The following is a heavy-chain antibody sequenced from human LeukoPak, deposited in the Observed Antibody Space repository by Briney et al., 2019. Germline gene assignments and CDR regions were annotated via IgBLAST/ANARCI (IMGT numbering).Heavy chain of an antibody. J-gene: IGHJ5*02. V-gene: IGHV4-39*01. Sequence: PSETLSLTCTVSCGSISINGHYWVWIRQPPGKGREWIGSGYYDGNTYYSPSLKSRVTISVDTSKNHFSLKLTSVTAADTAVYYCARHLGSAREFDVWGQGTLVTVSS. CDR2: GYYDGNT. CDR1: CGSISINGHY. D-gene: IGHD6-6*01. CDR3: ARHLGSAREFDV.